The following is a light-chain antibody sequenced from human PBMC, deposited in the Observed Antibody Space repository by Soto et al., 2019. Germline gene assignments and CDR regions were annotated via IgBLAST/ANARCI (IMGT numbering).Light chain of an antibody. V-gene: IGKV3-15*01. CDR2: AAS. CDR3: QQYNDWPRK. CDR1: QSVSSN. J-gene: IGKJ1*01. Sequence: EIVMTQSPATLSVSPGERATLSCRASQSVSSNLAWYQQKPGQAPRLLIYAASTRATGLPARFSGSGSGTEFTLTISSLQSEDSAVYYCQQYNDWPRKFGQGTKV.